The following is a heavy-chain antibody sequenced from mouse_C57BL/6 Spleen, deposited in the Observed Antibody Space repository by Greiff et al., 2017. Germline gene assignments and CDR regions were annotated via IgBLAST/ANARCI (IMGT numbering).Heavy chain of an antibody. CDR1: GFTFSSYT. D-gene: IGHD1-1*01. J-gene: IGHJ4*01. V-gene: IGHV5-9*01. Sequence: DVMLVESGGGLVKPGGSLKLSCAASGFTFSSYTMSWVRQTPEKRLEWVATISGGGGNTYYPDSVKGRFTISRDNAKNTLYLQMSSLRSEDTALYYCARHASFITTVDYAMDYWGQGTSVTVSS. CDR3: ARHASFITTVDYAMDY. CDR2: ISGGGGNT.